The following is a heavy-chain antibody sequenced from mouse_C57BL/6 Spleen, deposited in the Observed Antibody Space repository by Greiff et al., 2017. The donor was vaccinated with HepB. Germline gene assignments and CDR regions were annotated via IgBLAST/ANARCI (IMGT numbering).Heavy chain of an antibody. CDR1: GFSLTSYG. J-gene: IGHJ1*03. D-gene: IGHD1-1*01. CDR3: ARSTTVVAMYFDV. Sequence: VMLVESGPGLVQPSQSLSITCTVSGFSLTSYGVHWVRQSPGKGLEWLGVIWSGGSTDYNAAFISRLSISKDNSKSQVFFKMNSLQADDTAIYYCARSTTVVAMYFDVWGTGTTVTVSS. V-gene: IGHV2-2*01. CDR2: IWSGGST.